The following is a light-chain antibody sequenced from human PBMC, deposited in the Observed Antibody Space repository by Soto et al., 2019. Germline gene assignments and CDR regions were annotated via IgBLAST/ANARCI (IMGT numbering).Light chain of an antibody. V-gene: IGKV3-15*01. CDR1: QSVTSSY. CDR2: GIS. Sequence: EIVLTQSPGTVSLSPGERATLSCRASQSVTSSYLAWYQQKPDQAPRLLIYGISTRATDIPARFSGSGSGTEFTLTISSLQSEDFAVYYCQQYNNWPLTFGGGTKVDIK. J-gene: IGKJ4*01. CDR3: QQYNNWPLT.